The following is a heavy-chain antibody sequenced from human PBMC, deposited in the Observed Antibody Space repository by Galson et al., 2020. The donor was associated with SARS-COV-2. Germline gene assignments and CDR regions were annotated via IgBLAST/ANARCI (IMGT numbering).Heavy chain of an antibody. J-gene: IGHJ4*02. CDR2: VFYSGSG. D-gene: IGHD2-15*01. CDR3: ARAPAVYCSGASCYYFDS. CDR1: GGTIRNYF. V-gene: IGHV4-59*13. Sequence: SETLSLTCTVSGGTIRNYFWSWIRQSPGKGLEWIGYVFYSGSGNYNPSLKSRVTISVDTSKNQFSLKLNSVSAADTAVYYCARAPAVYCSGASCYYFDSWGQGALVAVSS.